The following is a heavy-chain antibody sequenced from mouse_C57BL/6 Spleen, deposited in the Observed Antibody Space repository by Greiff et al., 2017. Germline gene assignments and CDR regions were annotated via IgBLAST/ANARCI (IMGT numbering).Heavy chain of an antibody. CDR1: GFTFSSYA. CDR2: ISSGGDYS. D-gene: IGHD1-1*01. V-gene: IGHV5-9-1*02. Sequence: EVHLVESGEGLVKPGGSLKLSCAASGFTFSSYAMSWVRQTPEKRLEWVAYISSGGDYSYYADPVKGRFTLSRDNARNTLYLQMSRLKSEDTAMYYGTRVSSYYGSPYYFDYWGQGTTLTVSS. CDR3: TRVSSYYGSPYYFDY. J-gene: IGHJ2*01.